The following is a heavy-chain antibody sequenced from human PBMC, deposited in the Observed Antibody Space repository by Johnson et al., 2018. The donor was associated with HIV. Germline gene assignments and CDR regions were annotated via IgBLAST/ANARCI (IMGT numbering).Heavy chain of an antibody. J-gene: IGHJ3*02. V-gene: IGHV3-7*01. Sequence: VQLVESGGGVVQPGRSLRLSCAASGFTFSNAWMSWVRQAPGQGLEWVANINQAGSDKYYVASVKGRFTISRDNAKNSLYLQMNSLRAEDTAVYYCAREVDAFDMWGQGTLVTVSS. CDR2: INQAGSDK. CDR3: AREVDAFDM. CDR1: GFTFSNAW.